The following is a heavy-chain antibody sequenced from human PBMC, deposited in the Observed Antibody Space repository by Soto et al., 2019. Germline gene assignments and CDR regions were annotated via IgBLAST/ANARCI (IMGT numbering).Heavy chain of an antibody. J-gene: IGHJ6*02. CDR2: IIPIFGTA. CDR3: ARGSRSSLFRYYYGMDV. Sequence: QVQLVQSGAEVKKPGSSVKVSCKASGGTFSSYAISWVRQAPGQGLEWMGGIIPIFGTANYAQKFQGRVTITADESTSTAYMELSSLRSEETAVYYCARGSRSSLFRYYYGMDVWGQGTTVTVSS. D-gene: IGHD3-10*01. V-gene: IGHV1-69*01. CDR1: GGTFSSYA.